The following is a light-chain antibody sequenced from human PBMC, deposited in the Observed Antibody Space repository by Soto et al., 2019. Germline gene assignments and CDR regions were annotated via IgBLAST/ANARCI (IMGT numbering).Light chain of an antibody. CDR2: DFS. CDR3: ASYVGSSTYA. V-gene: IGLV2-14*03. J-gene: IGLJ1*01. Sequence: QSALTQPASVSGSPGQSITIFCTGTSSDVGTYNSVSWYQQHPGKVPELMIFDFSNRPSGISSRFSGSKSGNTASLTISGLQAEDEADYYCASYVGSSTYAFGNGTKVTVL. CDR1: SSDVGTYNS.